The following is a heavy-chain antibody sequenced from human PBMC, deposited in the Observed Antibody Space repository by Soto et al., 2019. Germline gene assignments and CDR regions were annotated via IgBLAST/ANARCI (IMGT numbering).Heavy chain of an antibody. CDR2: IYPGDSDA. J-gene: IGHJ4*02. CDR3: ARQGGEYNTMSDY. V-gene: IGHV5-51*01. CDR1: GYTFSKYW. D-gene: IGHD3-10*01. Sequence: PGESLKISCKGSGYTFSKYWIGRVRQTPGKGLGWMGMIYPGDSDARYSPSFEGQVTFSVDKSINTAYLQWNSLKASDTAMYHCARQGGEYNTMSDYWGQGTLVTVSS.